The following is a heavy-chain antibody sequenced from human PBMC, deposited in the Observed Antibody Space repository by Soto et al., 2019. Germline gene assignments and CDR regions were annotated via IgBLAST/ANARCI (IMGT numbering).Heavy chain of an antibody. CDR1: GYTFTSYD. J-gene: IGHJ6*02. Sequence: ASVKVSCKASGYTFTSYDINWVRQATGQGLEWMGWMNPNSGNTGYAQKFQGRVTMTRNTSISTAYMELSSLRSEDTAVYYCARGRYVLRFLEWSYYYYYYGMDVWGQGTTVTVS. CDR3: ARGRYVLRFLEWSYYYYYYGMDV. V-gene: IGHV1-8*01. D-gene: IGHD3-3*01. CDR2: MNPNSGNT.